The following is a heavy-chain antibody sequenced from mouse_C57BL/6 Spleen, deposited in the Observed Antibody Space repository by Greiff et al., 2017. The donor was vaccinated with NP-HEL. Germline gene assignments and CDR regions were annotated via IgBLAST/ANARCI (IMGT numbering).Heavy chain of an antibody. V-gene: IGHV5-17*01. CDR2: ISSGSSTI. Sequence: EVQGVESGGGLVKPVFSLPLSLPSSGFTFSDYGMHWVRQAPEKGLEWVAYISSGSSTIHYADTEKGRFTISRDNAKNTLFLQMTSLRSGDPALYYCARGSNWDDYFDYWGQGTTLTVSS. CDR3: ARGSNWDDYFDY. D-gene: IGHD4-1*02. J-gene: IGHJ2*01. CDR1: GFTFSDYG.